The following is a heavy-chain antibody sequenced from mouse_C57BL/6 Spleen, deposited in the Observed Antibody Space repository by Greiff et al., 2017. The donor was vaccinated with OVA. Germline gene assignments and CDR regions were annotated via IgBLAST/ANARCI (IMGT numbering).Heavy chain of an antibody. D-gene: IGHD1-1*01. J-gene: IGHJ1*03. V-gene: IGHV5-16*01. CDR1: GFTFSDYY. CDR3: ARERTVVGYFDV. Sequence: EVKLVESEGGLVQPGSSMKLSCTASGFTFSDYYMAWVRQVPEKGLEWVANINYDGSSTYYLDSLKSRFIISRDTAKNILYLQMSSLKSEDTATYYCARERTVVGYFDVWGTGTTVTVSS. CDR2: INYDGSST.